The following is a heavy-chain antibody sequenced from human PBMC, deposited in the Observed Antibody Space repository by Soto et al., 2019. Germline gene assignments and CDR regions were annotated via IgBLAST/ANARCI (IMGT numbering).Heavy chain of an antibody. Sequence: QVQLQESGPGLVKPSQTLSLTCTVSGGSISSGGYYWSWIRQHPGKGLEWIGYIYYSGSTYYNPSLKSRVTISVDTYKNQFSLKLSSVTAADTAVYYCARALTTVTRGWVAGSTPRFYFDYWGQGTLVTVSS. CDR3: ARALTTVTRGWVAGSTPRFYFDY. D-gene: IGHD4-17*01. CDR1: GGSISSGGYY. CDR2: IYYSGST. V-gene: IGHV4-31*03. J-gene: IGHJ4*02.